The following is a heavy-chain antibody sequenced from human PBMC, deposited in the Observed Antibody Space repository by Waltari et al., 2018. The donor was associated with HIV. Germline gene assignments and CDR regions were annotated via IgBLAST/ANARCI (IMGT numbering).Heavy chain of an antibody. J-gene: IGHJ4*02. V-gene: IGHV4-34*01. Sequence: QVQLQQWGAGLLKPSETLSLTCAVYGGSFSGYYWSWIRQPPGKGLEWIGEINHSGRTNSNPSLKDRVTISVDTSKNQFSLKLSCVTAADTAVYYCARREGGDTAIVTDHYFDYWGQGTLVTVSS. CDR2: INHSGRT. CDR1: GGSFSGYY. CDR3: ARREGGDTAIVTDHYFDY. D-gene: IGHD5-18*01.